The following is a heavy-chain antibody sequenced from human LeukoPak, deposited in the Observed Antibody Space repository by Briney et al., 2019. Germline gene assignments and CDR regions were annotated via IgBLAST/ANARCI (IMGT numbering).Heavy chain of an antibody. V-gene: IGHV3-21*01. D-gene: IGHD2-2*01. CDR2: ISSSSSYI. CDR1: GFTFSSYS. J-gene: IGHJ4*02. Sequence: GGSLRLSCAASGFTFSSYSMNWVRQAPGKGLEWVSSISSSSSYIYYADSVKGRFTIFRDNAKNSLYLQMNSLRAEDTAVYYCARDLGYCSSTSCYRLGFDYWGQGTLVTVSS. CDR3: ARDLGYCSSTSCYRLGFDY.